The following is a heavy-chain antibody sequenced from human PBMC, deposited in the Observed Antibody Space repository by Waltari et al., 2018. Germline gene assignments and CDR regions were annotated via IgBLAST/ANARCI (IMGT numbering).Heavy chain of an antibody. CDR2: IIPILGIA. CDR3: ARGITIFGVVNPRASYNWFDP. Sequence: QVQLVQSGAEVKKPGSSVKVSCKASGGTFSSYTISWVRQAPGQGLEWMGRIIPILGIANYAQKFQGRVTITADKSTSTAYMELSSLRSEDTAVYYCARGITIFGVVNPRASYNWFDPWGQGTLVTVSS. CDR1: GGTFSSYT. J-gene: IGHJ5*02. D-gene: IGHD3-3*01. V-gene: IGHV1-69*02.